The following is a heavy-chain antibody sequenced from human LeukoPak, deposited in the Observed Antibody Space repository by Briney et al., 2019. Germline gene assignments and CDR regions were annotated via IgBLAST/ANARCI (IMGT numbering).Heavy chain of an antibody. CDR2: ISGSGGST. CDR3: AKDSGGGIVVVPAAISYYYGMDV. Sequence: PGGSLRLSCAASGFTFSSYAVSWVRQAPGKGLEWVSAISGSGGSTYYADSVKGRFTISRDNSKNTLYLQMNSLRAEDTAVYYCAKDSGGGIVVVPAAISYYYGMDVWGQGTTVTVSS. J-gene: IGHJ6*02. D-gene: IGHD2-2*01. V-gene: IGHV3-23*01. CDR1: GFTFSSYA.